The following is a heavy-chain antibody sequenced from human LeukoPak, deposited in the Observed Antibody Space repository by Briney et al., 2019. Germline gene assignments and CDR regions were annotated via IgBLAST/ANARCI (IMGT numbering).Heavy chain of an antibody. J-gene: IGHJ5*02. D-gene: IGHD3-10*01. CDR2: SSTSGSTI. CDR1: GFTFSNYA. CDR3: ARESYYYGSGAYDP. V-gene: IGHV3-11*01. Sequence: GGSLRLSCAASGFTFSNYAMSWVHQAPGKGLEWLSYSSTSGSTISYADSVKGRFTISRDNAKNSLYLQMNSLRAEDTAVYYCARESYYYGSGAYDPWGQGTLVTVSS.